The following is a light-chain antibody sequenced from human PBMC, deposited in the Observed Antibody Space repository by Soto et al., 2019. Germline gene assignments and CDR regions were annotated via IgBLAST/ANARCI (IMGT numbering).Light chain of an antibody. CDR2: NVY. J-gene: IGLJ1*01. V-gene: IGLV2-14*03. CDR3: SSYTNINTRACV. Sequence: QSVLTQPASVSGSPGQSITISCTGTSSDVGAYNFVSWHQQHPGKAPKLMIYNVYDRPSGISYRFSGSKSGNTASLTISGLQGEDEADYYCSSYTNINTRACVFGTGTKLTVL. CDR1: SSDVGAYNF.